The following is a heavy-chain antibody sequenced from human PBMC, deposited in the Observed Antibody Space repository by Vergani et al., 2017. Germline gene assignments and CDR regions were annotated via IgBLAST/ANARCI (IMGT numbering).Heavy chain of an antibody. V-gene: IGHV4-59*01. CDR2: IYYSGST. J-gene: IGHJ4*02. D-gene: IGHD1-26*01. Sequence: QVQLQESGPGLVKPSETLSLTCTVSGGSISSYYWSWIRQPPGKGLEWIGYIYYSGSTNYNPSLKSRVTISVDTSKNQFSLKLSSVTAADTAGYYCAGMGGSWESWGQGTLVTVSS. CDR1: GGSISSYY. CDR3: AGMGGSWES.